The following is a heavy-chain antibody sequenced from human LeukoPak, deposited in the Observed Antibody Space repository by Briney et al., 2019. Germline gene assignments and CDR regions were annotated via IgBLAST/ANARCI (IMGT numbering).Heavy chain of an antibody. CDR3: ARNLAAAGTDY. Sequence: SETLSLTCTVSGYSISSGFYWGWIRQPPGKGLEWIGNVYHGGSSYYNPSLKSRVTISVDTSKNQFSLKLSSVTAADTAVYYCARNLAAAGTDYWGQGTLVTVSS. V-gene: IGHV4-38-2*02. J-gene: IGHJ4*02. CDR2: VYHGGSS. CDR1: GYSISSGFY. D-gene: IGHD6-13*01.